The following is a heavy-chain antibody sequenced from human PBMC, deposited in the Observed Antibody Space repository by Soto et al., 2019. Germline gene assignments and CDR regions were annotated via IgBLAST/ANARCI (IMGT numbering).Heavy chain of an antibody. J-gene: IGHJ6*02. D-gene: IGHD3-10*01. CDR1: GGTFNSYA. CDR2: IIPIFGTA. CDR3: ARDPYRFGKYYYGMDV. V-gene: IGHV1-69*01. Sequence: QVQLVQSGAEVKKPGSSVKVSCKASGGTFNSYAISWVRQAPGQGLEWMGGIIPIFGTANYAQKFQGRVTITADASTSTAYMELSSLRSEDTALYYCARDPYRFGKYYYGMDVWGQGTTVTVSS.